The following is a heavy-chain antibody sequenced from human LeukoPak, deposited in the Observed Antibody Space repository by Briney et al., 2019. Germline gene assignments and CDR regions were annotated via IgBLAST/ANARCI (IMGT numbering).Heavy chain of an antibody. D-gene: IGHD6-19*01. CDR1: GFTFSSYG. CDR2: ISYDGSNK. V-gene: IGHV3-30*18. Sequence: PGRSLRLSCAASGFTFSSYGMHWVRQAPGKGLEWVAVISYDGSNKYYADSVKGRFTISRDNSKNTLYLQMNSLRAEDTAVYYCAKDQRSSGWSFDYWGQGTLVTVSS. J-gene: IGHJ4*02. CDR3: AKDQRSSGWSFDY.